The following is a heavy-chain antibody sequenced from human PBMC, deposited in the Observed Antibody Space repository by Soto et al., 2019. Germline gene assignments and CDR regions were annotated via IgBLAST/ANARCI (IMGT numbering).Heavy chain of an antibody. J-gene: IGHJ4*02. CDR2: INPHDCNT. CDR3: ARTPTYSRLGDY. D-gene: IGHD6-13*01. Sequence: QVELVQSGGEVKKPGASVKVSCKALGYTFNSYGISWVRQAPGQRLEWVGWINPHDCNTISAEDFQGRVTMTADTSTSTVYMELRSLRSDDTAFYYCARTPTYSRLGDYWGQGTLVTVAS. CDR1: GYTFNSYG. V-gene: IGHV1-18*04.